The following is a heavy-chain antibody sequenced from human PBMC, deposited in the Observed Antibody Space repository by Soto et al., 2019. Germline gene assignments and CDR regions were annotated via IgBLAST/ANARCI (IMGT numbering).Heavy chain of an antibody. CDR1: GASIRGYY. CDR3: ARQRRGYSGYDTTYYFDS. CDR2: AYYTGFT. Sequence: PSETLSLTCSVSGASIRGYYWSWIRQSPGKGLEWIGYAYYTGFTSYNPSLKSRVTMSVEMSKDLFSLNLSSVTAADTAIYYCARQRRGYSGYDTTYYFDSWGQGTLVTVPS. J-gene: IGHJ4*02. D-gene: IGHD5-12*01. V-gene: IGHV4-59*08.